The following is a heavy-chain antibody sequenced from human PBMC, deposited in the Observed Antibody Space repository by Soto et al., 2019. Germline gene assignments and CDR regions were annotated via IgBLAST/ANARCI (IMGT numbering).Heavy chain of an antibody. Sequence: PSETLSLTCTVSGGSISSYYWSWIRQPPGKGLEWIGYIYYSGSTNYNPSLKSRVTISVDTSKNQFSLKLSSVTAVDTAVYYCARDAKVRGVSQLNWFDPWGQGTLVTVSS. V-gene: IGHV4-59*01. D-gene: IGHD3-10*01. CDR3: ARDAKVRGVSQLNWFDP. J-gene: IGHJ5*02. CDR1: GGSISSYY. CDR2: IYYSGST.